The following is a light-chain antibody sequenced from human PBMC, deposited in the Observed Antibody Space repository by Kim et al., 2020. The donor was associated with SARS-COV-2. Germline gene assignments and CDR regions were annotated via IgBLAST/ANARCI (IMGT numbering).Light chain of an antibody. CDR2: DVS. CDR3: SSYTSSSTYYV. J-gene: IGLJ1*01. CDR1: SSDIGGYKY. Sequence: QSALTQPASVSGSPGQSITISCTGTSSDIGGYKYVSWYQQHPGKAPKLMIYDVSKRPSGVANRFSGSKSGNTASLTISGLQAGDEADYYWSSYTSSSTYYVFGTGTKV. V-gene: IGLV2-14*01.